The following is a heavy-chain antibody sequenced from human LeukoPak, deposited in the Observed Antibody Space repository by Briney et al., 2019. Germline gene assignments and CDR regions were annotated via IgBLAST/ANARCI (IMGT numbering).Heavy chain of an antibody. V-gene: IGHV3-74*01. Sequence: PGGSLRLSCVGSGFTYTGYWMHWFRQAPGKGPVWVSRINPDGTIIDYADSVKGRFSISRGNAKNLLYLQMNGLRADDTAVYYCAKDLSWNTADRWGQGILVTVSS. CDR3: AKDLSWNTADR. J-gene: IGHJ5*02. CDR1: GFTYTGYW. D-gene: IGHD5-18*01. CDR2: INPDGTII.